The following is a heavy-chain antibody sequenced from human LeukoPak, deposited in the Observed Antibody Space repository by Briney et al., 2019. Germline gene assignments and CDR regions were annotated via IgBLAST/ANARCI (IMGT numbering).Heavy chain of an antibody. CDR2: IYSGGST. V-gene: IGHV3-53*05. CDR3: ARDYYSNYVYYFDY. Sequence: EGSLRLSCAASSFTVSSNYWSWVRQAPGKGLEWISVIYSGGSTYYADSVKGRFTISRDNSKNTLYLQMDSLRPEDTAVYYCARDYYSNYVYYFDYWGQGTLVTVSS. J-gene: IGHJ4*02. D-gene: IGHD4-11*01. CDR1: SFTVSSNY.